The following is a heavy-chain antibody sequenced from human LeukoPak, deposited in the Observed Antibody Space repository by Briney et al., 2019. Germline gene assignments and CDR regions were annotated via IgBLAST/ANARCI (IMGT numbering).Heavy chain of an antibody. CDR3: ARYRRGGSYYYYYMDV. CDR2: ISSSSSTI. V-gene: IGHV3-48*01. J-gene: IGHJ6*03. CDR1: GFTFSSYS. D-gene: IGHD2-15*01. Sequence: GGSLRLSCAASGFTFSSYSMNWVRQAPGKGLEWVSYISSSSSTIYYADSVKGRFTISRDNAKNSLYLQMNSLRAEDTAVYYCARYRRGGSYYYYYMDVWGKGTTVTVSS.